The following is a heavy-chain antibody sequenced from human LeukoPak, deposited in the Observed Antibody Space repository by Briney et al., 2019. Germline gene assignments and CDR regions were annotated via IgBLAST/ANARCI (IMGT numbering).Heavy chain of an antibody. J-gene: IGHJ4*02. CDR3: ARDPIVDTVLIDY. CDR1: GGSISSSSYY. V-gene: IGHV4-39*07. Sequence: SSETLSLTCTVSGGSISSSSYYWGWIRQPPGKGLEWIGSIYYSGSTYYNPSLKSRVTISVDTSKNQFSLKLSSVTAADTAVYYCARDPIVDTVLIDYWGQGTLVTVSS. CDR2: IYYSGST. D-gene: IGHD1-26*01.